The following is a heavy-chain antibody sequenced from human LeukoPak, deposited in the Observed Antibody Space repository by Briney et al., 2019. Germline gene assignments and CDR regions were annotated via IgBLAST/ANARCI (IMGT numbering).Heavy chain of an antibody. CDR2: IYYSGST. Sequence: GSLRLSCAASGFTVSSNYMSWIRQPPGKGLEWIGYIYYSGSTNYNPSLKSRVTISVDTSKNQFSLKLSPVTAADTAVYYCASSDTATFDYWGQGTLVTVSS. CDR3: ASSDTATFDY. J-gene: IGHJ4*02. D-gene: IGHD5-18*01. V-gene: IGHV4-59*02. CDR1: GFTVSSNY.